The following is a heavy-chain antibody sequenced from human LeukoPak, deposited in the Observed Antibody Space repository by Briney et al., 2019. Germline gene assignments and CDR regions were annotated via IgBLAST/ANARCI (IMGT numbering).Heavy chain of an antibody. CDR3: ARGMRGAPSRRGWFDP. CDR2: IKSNSGGT. CDR1: GYSFIGYY. D-gene: IGHD3-10*01. V-gene: IGHV1-2*02. J-gene: IGHJ5*02. Sequence: ASVKVSCKASGYSFIGYYMHWVRQAPGQGLEWMGWIKSNSGGTHYAQKFEGRVTMTRDTSITTAYMELSRLTSDDTAVYYCARGMRGAPSRRGWFDPWGQGTLVTVSS.